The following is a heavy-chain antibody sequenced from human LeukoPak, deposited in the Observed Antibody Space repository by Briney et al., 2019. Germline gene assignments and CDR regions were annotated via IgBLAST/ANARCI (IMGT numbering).Heavy chain of an antibody. CDR2: MYCSGSS. J-gene: IGHJ6*02. V-gene: IGHV4-59*11. Sequence: KPSETLSLTCTVSGGSISSHCWSWIRLPPGKGLEWIGDMYCSGSSNYNPSLKSRVTISVDTSKNQFSLKLSSVTAADTAVYYCARAQGLGGTTYYYYYGMDVWGQGTTVTVSS. D-gene: IGHD1-1*01. CDR3: ARAQGLGGTTYYYYYGMDV. CDR1: GGSISSHC.